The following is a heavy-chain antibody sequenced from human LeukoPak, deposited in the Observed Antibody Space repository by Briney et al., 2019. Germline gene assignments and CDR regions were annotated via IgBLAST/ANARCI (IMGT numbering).Heavy chain of an antibody. Sequence: ASVKVSCKASGYTFTSYDINWVRQATGQGPEWMGWMNPDSGNTGYAQRLQGRVTMTRDTSITTAYLDLSSLRSEDTAVYYCARSAFGSGVYFDYWGQGTLVTVSS. CDR2: MNPDSGNT. CDR1: GYTFTSYD. V-gene: IGHV1-8*02. D-gene: IGHD3-10*01. J-gene: IGHJ4*02. CDR3: ARSAFGSGVYFDY.